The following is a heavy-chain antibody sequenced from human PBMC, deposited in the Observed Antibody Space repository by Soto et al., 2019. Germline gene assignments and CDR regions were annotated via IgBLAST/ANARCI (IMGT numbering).Heavy chain of an antibody. V-gene: IGHV3-11*06. Sequence: GGSLRLACAVSGFTFGDSYMSWIRQAPGKGLEWLSYISPGSRYPAYADSVKGRFTISRDNAKRSLYLQMMSLTAEDTAIYYCVRGGGGGLFDPWGQGTMVTVSS. D-gene: IGHD2-15*01. J-gene: IGHJ5*02. CDR1: GFTFGDSY. CDR3: VRGGGGGLFDP. CDR2: ISPGSRYP.